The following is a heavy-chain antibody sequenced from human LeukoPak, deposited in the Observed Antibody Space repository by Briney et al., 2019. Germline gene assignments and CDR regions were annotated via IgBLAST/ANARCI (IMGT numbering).Heavy chain of an antibody. CDR3: AGTDIVVVVAATTDYYYYGMDV. Sequence: GGSLGLYCAASGFTFSSYWMSWVRQAPGKGLEWVANIKQDGSEKYYVDSVKGRFTISRDNAKNSLYLQMNSLRAEDTAVYYCAGTDIVVVVAATTDYYYYGMDVWGQGTTVTVSS. J-gene: IGHJ6*02. D-gene: IGHD2-15*01. CDR2: IKQDGSEK. V-gene: IGHV3-7*01. CDR1: GFTFSSYW.